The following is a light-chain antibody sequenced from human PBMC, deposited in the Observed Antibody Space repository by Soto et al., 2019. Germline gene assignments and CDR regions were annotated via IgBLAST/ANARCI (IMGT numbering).Light chain of an antibody. J-gene: IGLJ1*01. CDR2: DVS. Sequence: QSALTQPRSLSGTPGQSVTISCTGTSSDVGAYNYVSWYQQHPGKAPKVMIYDVSKRPSGVPDRFSGSKSGNTASLTISGLQAEDEADYYCCSHAGSYTYVFGTGTKVTVL. CDR3: CSHAGSYTYV. V-gene: IGLV2-11*01. CDR1: SSDVGAYNY.